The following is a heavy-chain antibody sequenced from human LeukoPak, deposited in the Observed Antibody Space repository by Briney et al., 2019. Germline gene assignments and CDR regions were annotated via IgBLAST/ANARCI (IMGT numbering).Heavy chain of an antibody. CDR1: GSTFSGYA. J-gene: IGHJ4*02. CDR2: ISKDGRNK. V-gene: IGHV3-30*04. Sequence: GGSLRLSCAASGSTFSGYAMHWVRQAPGKGLEWVAVISKDGRNKYYADSVKGRFTISRDNSKKTLYLQMNSLRAEDTAVYYCARNPTGDFPFDYWGQGTLVTVSS. CDR3: ARNPTGDFPFDY. D-gene: IGHD7-27*01.